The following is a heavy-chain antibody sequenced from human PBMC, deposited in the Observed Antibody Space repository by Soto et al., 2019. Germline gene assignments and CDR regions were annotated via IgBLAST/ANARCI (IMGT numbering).Heavy chain of an antibody. D-gene: IGHD3-3*01. CDR2: ISAYNGNI. V-gene: IGHV1-18*01. Sequence: ASVKVSCKASGYTFTSYGISWVRQAPGQGLEWMGWISAYNGNINYAQKLQGRVTMTTDTSTSTAYMELRSLRSDDTAVYYCARDPFPTYYDFWSGEQKMDVWGQGTTVTVSS. CDR3: ARDPFPTYYDFWSGEQKMDV. CDR1: GYTFTSYG. J-gene: IGHJ6*02.